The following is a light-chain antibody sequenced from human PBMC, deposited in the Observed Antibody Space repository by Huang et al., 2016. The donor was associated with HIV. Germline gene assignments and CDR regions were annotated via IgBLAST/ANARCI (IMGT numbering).Light chain of an antibody. J-gene: IGKJ5*01. CDR1: QGISNS. CDR3: QQYYSTPPIT. V-gene: IGKV1-NL1*01. Sequence: DIQMTQSPSSLSASVGDRVTITCRASQGISNSLAWYQQKPGKAPKLLLYAASRLKSGVPSRCSGSGSGTDYTLTISSLQPDDFATYYCQQYYSTPPITFGQGTRLEIK. CDR2: AAS.